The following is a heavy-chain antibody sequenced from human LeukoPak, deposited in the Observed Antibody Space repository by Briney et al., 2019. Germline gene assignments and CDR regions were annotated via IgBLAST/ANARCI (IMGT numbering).Heavy chain of an antibody. Sequence: SETLSLTCTVSGGSISSYYWSWIRQPPGKGLEWIGYIYYSGSTNYNPSLKSRVTMSVDTSKNQFSLKLSSVTAADTVVYYCARVGGYNSPLDYWGQGTLVTVSS. V-gene: IGHV4-59*01. J-gene: IGHJ4*02. CDR2: IYYSGST. D-gene: IGHD5-24*01. CDR1: GGSISSYY. CDR3: ARVGGYNSPLDY.